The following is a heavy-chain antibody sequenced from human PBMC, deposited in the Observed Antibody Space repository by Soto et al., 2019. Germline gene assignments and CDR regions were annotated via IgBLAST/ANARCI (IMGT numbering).Heavy chain of an antibody. CDR3: LTEPYLTCIFGY. J-gene: IGHJ4*02. CDR1: GFTFSNAW. Sequence: EVQLVESGGGLVKPGGSLRLSCAASGFTFSNAWMSWVRQAPGKGLAWVVRSKSKSAGGTTDYAAPVKGRVTISRDDSENTLYLQMNSLNPEVKAAYFGLTEPYLTCIFGYWFQGPLVTVSS. V-gene: IGHV3-15*01. D-gene: IGHD2-8*01. CDR2: SKSKSAGGTT.